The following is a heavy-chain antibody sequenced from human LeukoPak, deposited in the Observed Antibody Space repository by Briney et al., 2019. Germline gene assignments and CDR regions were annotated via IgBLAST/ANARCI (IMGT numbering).Heavy chain of an antibody. J-gene: IGHJ5*02. D-gene: IGHD6-13*01. CDR1: GGSISSYN. CDR2: IYYSGST. CDR3: ARVDNSNWSFFDP. Sequence: SETLSLTCTVSGGSISSYNWSWIRQPPGKGLEWIGYIYYSGSTNYNPSLKSRVTISVDTSKNQFSLKLGSVTAADTAVYYCARVDNSNWSFFDPWGQGTLVTVSS. V-gene: IGHV4-59*01.